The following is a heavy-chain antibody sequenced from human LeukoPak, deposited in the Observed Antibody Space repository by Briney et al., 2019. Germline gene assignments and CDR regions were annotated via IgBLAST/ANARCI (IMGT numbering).Heavy chain of an antibody. CDR1: GFTFSSYG. CDR2: IRYDGSNK. Sequence: GGSLRLSCAASGFTFSSYGMHWVRQAPGKGLEWVAFIRYDGSNKYYADSVKGRFTISRDNSKNTLYLQMNSLRAEDTAVYYCAKISLGYCCSTTCYGGLEYWGQGTLVTVSS. V-gene: IGHV3-30*02. D-gene: IGHD2-2*01. J-gene: IGHJ4*02. CDR3: AKISLGYCCSTTCYGGLEY.